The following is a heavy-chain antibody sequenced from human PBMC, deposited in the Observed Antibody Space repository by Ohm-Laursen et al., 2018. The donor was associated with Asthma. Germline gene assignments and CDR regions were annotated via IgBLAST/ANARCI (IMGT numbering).Heavy chain of an antibody. V-gene: IGHV4-31*03. CDR3: ARGFGIYYGAGAIDS. D-gene: IGHD4/OR15-4a*01. CDR2: IDDSGST. Sequence: TLSLTCTVSGGSISGDAYCWGWIRQVPGKGLAWLGYIDDSGSTFYNPSLKSRITISVDTSKNQVSLRLNSVTAADTAVYYCARGFGIYYGAGAIDSWGQGTLVTVSS. J-gene: IGHJ4*02. CDR1: GGSISGDAYC.